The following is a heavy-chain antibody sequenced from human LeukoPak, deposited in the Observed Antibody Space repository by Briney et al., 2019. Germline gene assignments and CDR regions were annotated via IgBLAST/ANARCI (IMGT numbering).Heavy chain of an antibody. J-gene: IGHJ6*02. D-gene: IGHD3-3*01. CDR3: ARGSDDFWSGYYPSYYYGMDV. V-gene: IGHV3-30*04. CDR1: GFTFSSYA. CDR2: ISYDGSNK. Sequence: GRSLRLSCAASGFTFSSYAMHWVRQAPGKGLEWVAVISYDGSNKYYADSVKGRFTISRDNSKNTLYLQMNSLRAEDTAVYYCARGSDDFWSGYYPSYYYGMDVWGQGTTVTVSS.